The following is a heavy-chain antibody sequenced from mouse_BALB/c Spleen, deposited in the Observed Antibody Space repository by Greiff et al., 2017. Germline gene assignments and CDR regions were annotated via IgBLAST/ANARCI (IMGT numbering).Heavy chain of an antibody. CDR3: ARQLGHYYFDD. CDR2: ISSGGGST. V-gene: IGHV5-12-1*01. Sequence: EVQLVESGGGLVKPGGSLKISCAASGFAFSSYDMSWVRQTPGKRLEWVAYISSGGGSTYYPDTVKGRFTISRDNTKNTLYLQMSSLKSEDTAMYYCARQLGHYYFDDWGQGTTLTVSS. CDR1: GFAFSSYD. J-gene: IGHJ2*01. D-gene: IGHD3-1*01.